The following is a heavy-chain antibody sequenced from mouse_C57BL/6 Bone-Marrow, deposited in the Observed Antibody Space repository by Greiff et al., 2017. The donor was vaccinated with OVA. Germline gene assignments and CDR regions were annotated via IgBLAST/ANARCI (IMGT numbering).Heavy chain of an antibody. CDR1: GYTFTDYY. CDR3: ARGKYGPLDY. J-gene: IGHJ2*01. D-gene: IGHD1-1*01. V-gene: IGHV1-26*01. CDR2: INPNNGGI. Sequence: VQLQQSGPELVKPGASVKISCKASGYTFTDYYMHWVKQSHGKSLEWIGDINPNNGGISYNQKFKDKATLTVDKSSSTAYMELRSLTSEDSAVYYCARGKYGPLDYWGQGTTLTVSS.